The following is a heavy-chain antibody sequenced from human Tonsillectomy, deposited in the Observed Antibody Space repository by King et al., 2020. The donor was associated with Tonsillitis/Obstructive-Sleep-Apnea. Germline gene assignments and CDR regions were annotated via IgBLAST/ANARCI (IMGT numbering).Heavy chain of an antibody. CDR2: IYYSGST. CDR3: ALYGDYGGYYFDY. V-gene: IGHV4-39*01. CDR1: GGSISSSSYY. Sequence: LQLQESGPGLVKPSETLSLTCTVSGGSISSSSYYWGWIRQPPGKGLEWIGSIYYSGSTYYNPSLKSRVTISVDTSKNQFSLKLSSVTAADTAVYYCALYGDYGGYYFDYWGQGTLVTVSS. D-gene: IGHD4-17*01. J-gene: IGHJ4*02.